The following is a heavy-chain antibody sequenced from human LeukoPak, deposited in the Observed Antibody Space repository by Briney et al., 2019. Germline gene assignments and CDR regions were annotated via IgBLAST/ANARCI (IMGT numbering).Heavy chain of an antibody. CDR1: GFTFSSYW. J-gene: IGHJ4*02. Sequence: GSLRLSCAVSGFTFSSYWMSWVRPAPGEGLEWVANIKQDGTEKYYMDSVKGRFSISRDNAKNSLYLQMNALRAEDTAVYYCARDVRPDYWGQGTLVTVST. D-gene: IGHD6-6*01. CDR3: ARDVRPDY. CDR2: IKQDGTEK. V-gene: IGHV3-7*04.